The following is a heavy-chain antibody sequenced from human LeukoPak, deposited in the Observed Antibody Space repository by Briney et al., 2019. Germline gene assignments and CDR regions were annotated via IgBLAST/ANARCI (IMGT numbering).Heavy chain of an antibody. CDR1: GYTFTGYY. V-gene: IGHV1-2*02. D-gene: IGHD3-16*01. J-gene: IGHJ4*02. CDR3: ARVFGDYYFDY. Sequence: ASVKVSCKASGYTFTGYYMHWVRQAPGQGLEWMGWVNPNGGGTNYAQKFQGRVTMTRDTSISTAYMELSRLRSDDTAVYYCARVFGDYYFDYWGQGALVTVSS. CDR2: VNPNGGGT.